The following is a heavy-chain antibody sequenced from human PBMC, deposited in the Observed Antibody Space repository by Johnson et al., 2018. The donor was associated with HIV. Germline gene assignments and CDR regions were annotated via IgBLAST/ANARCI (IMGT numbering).Heavy chain of an antibody. Sequence: EQLVVSGGALVQPGRSLRLSCVASGFTFEDYGMSWVRQAPGKGLEWVANIKQDGSEKYYVDSVKGRFTISRDNAKNSLYLQMNSLRAEDTAVYYCARARQGAVVKWGPGKMDAFDIWGQGTMVTVSS. D-gene: IGHD4-23*01. J-gene: IGHJ3*02. CDR2: IKQDGSEK. CDR1: GFTFEDYG. V-gene: IGHV3-7*05. CDR3: ARARQGAVVKWGPGKMDAFDI.